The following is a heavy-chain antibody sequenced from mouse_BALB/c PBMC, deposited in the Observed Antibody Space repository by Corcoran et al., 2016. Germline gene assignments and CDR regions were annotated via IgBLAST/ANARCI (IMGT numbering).Heavy chain of an antibody. J-gene: IGHJ2*01. CDR3: ARKGTLDY. V-gene: IGHV1-22*01. CDR1: GYTFTEYT. D-gene: IGHD3-3*01. Sequence: EVQLQQSGPELVKPGASVRISCKTSGYTFTEYTMHWVKQSHGKSLAGIGGINPNNGGTSYNQKFKGKATLTVDKASSTAYMELRSLTSEDSAVYYCARKGTLDYWGQGTTLTVST. CDR2: INPNNGGT.